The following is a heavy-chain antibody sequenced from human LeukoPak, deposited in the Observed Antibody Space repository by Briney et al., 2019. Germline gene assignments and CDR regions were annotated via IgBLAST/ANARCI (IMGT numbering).Heavy chain of an antibody. CDR3: ARGRYNWNDGYYYYMDV. Sequence: GASVKVSCKASGYTFTGYYMHWVRQAPGQGLEWMGWINPNSGGTNYAQKFQGRVTMTRDTSICTAYMELSRLRSDDTAVYYCARGRYNWNDGYYYYMDVWGKGTTVTISS. V-gene: IGHV1-2*02. CDR2: INPNSGGT. CDR1: GYTFTGYY. J-gene: IGHJ6*03. D-gene: IGHD1-1*01.